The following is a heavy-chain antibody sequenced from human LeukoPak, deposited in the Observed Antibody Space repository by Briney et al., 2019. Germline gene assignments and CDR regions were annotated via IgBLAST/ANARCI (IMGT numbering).Heavy chain of an antibody. CDR1: GFTFSAHH. D-gene: IGHD6-25*01. CDR2: ITASGATT. CDR3: ARTEAAGDNRGGYYYFYMDV. Sequence: GGSLRLSCATSGFTFSAHHMNWVRQAPGKGLEWVSGITASGATTYYADSVKGRFTISRDSSQSTLYLQMNSLRAEDTAVYYCARTEAAGDNRGGYYYFYMDVWGKGTTVTVSS. J-gene: IGHJ6*03. V-gene: IGHV3-23*01.